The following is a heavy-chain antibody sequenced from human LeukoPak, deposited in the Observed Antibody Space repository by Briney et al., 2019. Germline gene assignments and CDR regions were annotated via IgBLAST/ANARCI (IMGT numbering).Heavy chain of an antibody. CDR2: ISAYNGNT. D-gene: IGHD1-20*01. Sequence: EASVKVSCKASGYTFTSYGISWVRQAPGQGLEWMGWISAYNGNTNYAQKLQGRVTMTTDTSTSTAYMELRSLRSDDTAVYYCARDGQTQDYNWSPTDYWGQGTLVTVSS. CDR1: GYTFTSYG. V-gene: IGHV1-18*01. J-gene: IGHJ4*02. CDR3: ARDGQTQDYNWSPTDY.